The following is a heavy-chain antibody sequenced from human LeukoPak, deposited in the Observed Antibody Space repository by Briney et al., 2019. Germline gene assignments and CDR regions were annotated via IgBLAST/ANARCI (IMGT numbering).Heavy chain of an antibody. Sequence: PGGSLRLSCAASGFTFSSYAMSWVRQAPGKGLEWVSAISGSGGSTYYADSVKGRFTISRDNSKNTLYLQMNSLRAEDTAVYYCAKRVEETTITYYYYYMDVWGKGTTVTVSS. J-gene: IGHJ6*03. CDR2: ISGSGGST. D-gene: IGHD5-24*01. V-gene: IGHV3-23*01. CDR3: AKRVEETTITYYYYYMDV. CDR1: GFTFSSYA.